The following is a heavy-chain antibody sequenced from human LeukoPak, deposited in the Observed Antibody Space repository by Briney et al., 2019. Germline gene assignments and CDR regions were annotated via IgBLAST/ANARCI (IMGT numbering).Heavy chain of an antibody. CDR1: GFTFSSYS. CDR3: ARVAEAAAFDS. Sequence: GGSLRLSCAASGFTFSSYSMTWVRQAPGKGLEWVSSISGNSRYIYYADSMRGRFTISRDNAKNSLYLQMNSLKPEDTAVYYCARVAEAAAFDSGGQGTLVTVSS. V-gene: IGHV3-21*06. CDR2: ISGNSRYI. J-gene: IGHJ4*02. D-gene: IGHD6-13*01.